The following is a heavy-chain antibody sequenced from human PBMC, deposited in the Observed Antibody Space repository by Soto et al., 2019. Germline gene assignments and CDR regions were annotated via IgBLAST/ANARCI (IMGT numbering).Heavy chain of an antibody. J-gene: IGHJ3*02. D-gene: IGHD3-9*01. V-gene: IGHV3-23*01. CDR2: ISRRGGST. CDR1: AFTFSSYA. CDR3: ANSLSNYYDILTGRDAFDI. Sequence: PGGSLRLSCAAYAFTFSSYATAWVPQGPGKGLEWGSAISRRGGSTYYADSVKCRFTISRDNSKNSLYVQMNSLRAEDTAVYYCANSLSNYYDILTGRDAFDIWVQWTMVTV.